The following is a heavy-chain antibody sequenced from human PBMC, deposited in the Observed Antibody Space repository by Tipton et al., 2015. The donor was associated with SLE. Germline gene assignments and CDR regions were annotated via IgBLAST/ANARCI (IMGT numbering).Heavy chain of an antibody. Sequence: TLSLTCTVSGGSISSGSYYWSWIRQPAGKGLEWIGYIYTSGSTNYNPSLKSRVTISVDTSKNQFSLKLSSVTAADTAVYYCARGHNVLLWFGELLDHQGHYGMDVWGQGTTVTVSS. J-gene: IGHJ6*02. CDR1: GGSISSGSYY. D-gene: IGHD3-10*01. V-gene: IGHV4-61*09. CDR2: IYTSGST. CDR3: ARGHNVLLWFGELLDHQGHYGMDV.